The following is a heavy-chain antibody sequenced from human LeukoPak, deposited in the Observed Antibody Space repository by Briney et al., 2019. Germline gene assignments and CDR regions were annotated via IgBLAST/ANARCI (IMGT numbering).Heavy chain of an antibody. V-gene: IGHV1-18*01. CDR3: ARDPSRLYDGGIRFDY. CDR1: GYTFTSYG. D-gene: IGHD3-10*01. J-gene: IGHJ4*02. CDR2: ISAYNGNT. Sequence: GASAKVSCKASGYTFTSYGISWVRQAPGQGLEWMGWISAYNGNTNYAQKLQGRVTMTTDTSTSTAYMELRSLRSDDTAVYYCARDPSRLYDGGIRFDYWGQGTLVTVSS.